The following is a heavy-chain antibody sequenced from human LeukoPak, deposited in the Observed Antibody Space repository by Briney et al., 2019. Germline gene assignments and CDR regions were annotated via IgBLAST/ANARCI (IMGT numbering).Heavy chain of an antibody. CDR3: ARGYYYDSSGYYGDWFDP. J-gene: IGHJ5*02. Sequence: SETLSLTCTVSGGSISSYYWSWIRQLPGKGLEWIGYIYYSGSTNYNPSLKSRVTISVDTSKNQFSLKLSSVTAADTAVYYCARGYYYDSSGYYGDWFDPWGQGTLVTVSS. CDR1: GGSISSYY. V-gene: IGHV4-59*01. CDR2: IYYSGST. D-gene: IGHD3-22*01.